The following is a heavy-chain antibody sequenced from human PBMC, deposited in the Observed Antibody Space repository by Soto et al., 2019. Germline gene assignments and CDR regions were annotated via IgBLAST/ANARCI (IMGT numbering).Heavy chain of an antibody. CDR2: IYYSGVT. Sequence: SETLSLTCSVSGVSFTSYYWTWIRQPPGKGPEWIGYIYYSGVTNFNPSLKSRVTMSIDTSKNQLSLKLASVTSADTAVYYCVRDLTVGGFFDPWGQGILVTVS. CDR1: GVSFTSYY. V-gene: IGHV4-59*01. CDR3: VRDLTVGGFFDP. D-gene: IGHD2-21*02. J-gene: IGHJ5*02.